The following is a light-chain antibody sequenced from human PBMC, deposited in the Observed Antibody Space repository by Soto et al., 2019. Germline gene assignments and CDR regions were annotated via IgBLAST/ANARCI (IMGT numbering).Light chain of an antibody. CDR2: ANN. J-gene: IGLJ3*02. CDR3: AVWDDGLSGWV. CDR1: SSNIGSNY. Sequence: QSVLTQPPSASGTPGQRVTISCSGSSSNIGSNYVFWYHQLPGTAPKLLIYANNQRSSGVPDRVSGSKSGTSASLAISGLRSEDEADYYCAVWDDGLSGWVLGGGTKLTV. V-gene: IGLV1-47*02.